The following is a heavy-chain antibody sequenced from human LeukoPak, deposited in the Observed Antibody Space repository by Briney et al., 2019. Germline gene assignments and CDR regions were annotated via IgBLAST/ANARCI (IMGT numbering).Heavy chain of an antibody. Sequence: PGGSLRLSCAASGFTFSSYAMSWVRQAPGKGLEWVSAISGSGGSTYYADSVRGRFTISRDNSKNTLYLQMNSLRAEDTAVYYCAKGITDYYGSGSYPLYFDYWGQGTLVTVSS. D-gene: IGHD3-10*01. CDR1: GFTFSSYA. CDR3: AKGITDYYGSGSYPLYFDY. J-gene: IGHJ4*02. V-gene: IGHV3-23*01. CDR2: ISGSGGST.